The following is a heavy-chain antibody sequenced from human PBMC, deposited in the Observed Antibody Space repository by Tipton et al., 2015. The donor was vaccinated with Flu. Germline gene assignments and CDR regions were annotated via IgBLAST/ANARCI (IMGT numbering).Heavy chain of an antibody. CDR3: ARSIRGIEWFDP. J-gene: IGHJ5*02. D-gene: IGHD3-10*01. CDR1: GGSVNSAGYF. CDR2: IFYSGGN. Sequence: TLSLTCTVSGGSVNSAGYFWSWIRQHPGKGLEWIGYIFYSGGNYYNPSLNSRVTISVDTSKNQFSLTLTSVTAADTAVYYCARSIRGIEWFDPWGQGALVTVSS. V-gene: IGHV4-31*03.